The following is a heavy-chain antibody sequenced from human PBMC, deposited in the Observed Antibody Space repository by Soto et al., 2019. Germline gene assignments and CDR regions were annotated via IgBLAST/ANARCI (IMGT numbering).Heavy chain of an antibody. D-gene: IGHD2-21*02. V-gene: IGHV4-59*08. CDR2: ISDSGTT. CDR1: GGSIDSYY. Sequence: SETLSLTCTVFGGSIDSYYWSWIRQAPGKGLEWIGHISDSGTTNYNPSLRSRVSMSIDTSKDQFSLKLKSVTAADTALYFCARQRTSVVTQAYFDVWGPGSLVTVSS. J-gene: IGHJ4*02. CDR3: ARQRTSVVTQAYFDV.